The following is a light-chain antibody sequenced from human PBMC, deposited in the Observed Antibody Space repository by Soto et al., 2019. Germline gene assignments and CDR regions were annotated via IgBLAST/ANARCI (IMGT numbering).Light chain of an antibody. CDR3: ATWDDRLNGYV. CDR1: GSNIGRNT. V-gene: IGLV1-44*01. CDR2: RDD. J-gene: IGLJ1*01. Sequence: QSALAQPPSASGSPGQRVTISCSGSGSNIGRNTVNWYQQLPETAPKLLMYRDDQRPSGVPDRISGSRSGTSASLAISWLQSEDEADYYCATWDDRLNGYVFGSGTKVTVL.